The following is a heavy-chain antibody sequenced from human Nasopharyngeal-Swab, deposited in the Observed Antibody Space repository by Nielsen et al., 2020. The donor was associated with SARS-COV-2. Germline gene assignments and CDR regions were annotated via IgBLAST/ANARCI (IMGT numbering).Heavy chain of an antibody. CDR3: ARGRDFSFDS. D-gene: IGHD3-3*01. CDR1: GDSVSSHSAG. J-gene: IGHJ4*02. V-gene: IGHV6-1*01. Sequence: SQTLSLTCVISGDSVSSHSAGWNWIRQSPSSGLEWLGRTLYRSKWYNDYAESVKSRIAVNPDTSKNQFSLQLNSVTPEDTAVYYCARGRDFSFDSWGQGTLVTASS. CDR2: TLYRSKWYN.